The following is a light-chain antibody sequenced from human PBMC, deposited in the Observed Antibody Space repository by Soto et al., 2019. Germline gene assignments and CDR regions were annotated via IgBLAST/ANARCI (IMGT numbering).Light chain of an antibody. V-gene: IGLV2-14*01. Sequence: LTQPASVSGSPGQSITISCTGTSSDIGAYDYVSCYQQYPGRVPKLLIHEVTNRPSGVSDRFSGYKSGNTASLTISGLQTEDEADYYCSSHAGSSAFYVFGTGTKVTVL. CDR2: EVT. CDR3: SSHAGSSAFYV. J-gene: IGLJ1*01. CDR1: SSDIGAYDY.